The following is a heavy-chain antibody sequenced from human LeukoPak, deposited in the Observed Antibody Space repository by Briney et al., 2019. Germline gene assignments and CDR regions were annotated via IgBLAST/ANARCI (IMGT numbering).Heavy chain of an antibody. CDR2: IRSKTYGGTT. J-gene: IGHJ4*02. CDR3: TRDRVGLWWFN. Sequence: GGSLRLSCTASGATSGDDALNWFRQAPGKGLEWVGFIRSKTYGGTTEYAASVKGRFTISRDDSKSIDYLQMNSLKTEDTAVYYCTRDRVGLWWFNWGQGTLVTVSS. CDR1: GATSGDDA. D-gene: IGHD2-21*01. V-gene: IGHV3-49*03.